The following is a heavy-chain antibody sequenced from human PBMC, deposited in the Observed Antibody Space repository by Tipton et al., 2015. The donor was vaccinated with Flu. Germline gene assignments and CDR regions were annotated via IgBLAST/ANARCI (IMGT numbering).Heavy chain of an antibody. CDR3: VRHYFSSTGWYYFES. Sequence: TLSLTCSVSGDSITNNLFYWGWIRQPPGRGLEWIGSVFYSGSTFYNASLKSRVNVDVDTSNNQFSLRLSSMTAADTAMYYCVRHYFSSTGWYYFESWGQGTLVTVSS. CDR2: VFYSGST. J-gene: IGHJ4*02. V-gene: IGHV4-39*01. D-gene: IGHD6-19*01. CDR1: GDSITNNLFY.